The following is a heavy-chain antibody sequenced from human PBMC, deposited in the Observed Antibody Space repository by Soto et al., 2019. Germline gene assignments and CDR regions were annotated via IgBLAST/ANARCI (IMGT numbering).Heavy chain of an antibody. J-gene: IGHJ6*01. Sequence: QVQLVQSGAEVKKPGSSVKVSCKASGGTFGSYAISWVRQAPGQGLEWMGGIIPIPGTANYAQKFQGRVTIAADESTSXXXXXXXXXXXXXXXXXXXXRXXGSSTXLEIYYYY. V-gene: IGHV1-69*01. D-gene: IGHD2-2*01. CDR3: XRXXGSSTXLEIYYYY. CDR1: GGTFGSYA. CDR2: IIPIPGTA.